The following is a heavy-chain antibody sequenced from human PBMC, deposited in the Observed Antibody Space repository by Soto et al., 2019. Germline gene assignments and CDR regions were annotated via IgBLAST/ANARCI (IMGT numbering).Heavy chain of an antibody. CDR3: ANGRATYGLLTHDY. J-gene: IGHJ4*02. CDR1: GSPFGTLP. CDR2: LTGSSSNI. Sequence: EVQLLESGGGLVQPGGSRGLSFEALGSPFGTLPRAWFRKAPGKGREWISTLTGSSSNIYYADSVKGRFAISRDNSRNTLYLQMNSLTAEDTAVYYCANGRATYGLLTHDYWGQGTLVTVSS. D-gene: IGHD3-10*01. V-gene: IGHV3-23*01.